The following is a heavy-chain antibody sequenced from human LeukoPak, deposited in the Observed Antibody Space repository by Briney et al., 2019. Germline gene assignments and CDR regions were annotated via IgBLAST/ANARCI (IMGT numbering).Heavy chain of an antibody. Sequence: GGSLRLSCAASGFTFSSYWMNWARQAPGKGLEWVASINHNGNVNYYVDSVKGRFTISRDNAKNSLYLQMSDLRAEGTAVYFCARGGGLDVWGQGATVTVSS. CDR1: GFTFSSYW. CDR3: ARGGGLDV. CDR2: INHNGNVN. D-gene: IGHD3-16*01. V-gene: IGHV3-7*03. J-gene: IGHJ6*02.